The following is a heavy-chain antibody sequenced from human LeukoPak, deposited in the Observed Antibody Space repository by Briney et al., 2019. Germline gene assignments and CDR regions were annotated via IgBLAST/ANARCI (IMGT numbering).Heavy chain of an antibody. J-gene: IGHJ6*02. D-gene: IGHD1-26*01. Sequence: TGGSLRLSCAASGFTFSRCAMTWVRQAPGKGLEWVSAIRASGGSTDYADSGKGRFTISRDNSKNTLYLQMNSLRAEDTGVYYCAKVMEQRLYFYYYDMDVWGQGTMVIVSS. V-gene: IGHV3-23*01. CDR3: AKVMEQRLYFYYYDMDV. CDR1: GFTFSRCA. CDR2: IRASGGST.